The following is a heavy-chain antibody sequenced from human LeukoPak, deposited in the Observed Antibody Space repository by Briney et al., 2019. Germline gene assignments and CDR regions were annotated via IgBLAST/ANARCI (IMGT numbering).Heavy chain of an antibody. J-gene: IGHJ6*02. Sequence: GGSLRLSCAASGFTFSYYWMHWVRQAPGKGLVWVSRINTDGSGTGYADSVKGRFTISRDNAKNTLFLQMNSLRAEDTAVYYCAKDWRIQLWSSYGIDVWGQGTTVTVSS. CDR2: INTDGSGT. D-gene: IGHD5-18*01. V-gene: IGHV3-74*01. CDR3: AKDWRIQLWSSYGIDV. CDR1: GFTFSYYW.